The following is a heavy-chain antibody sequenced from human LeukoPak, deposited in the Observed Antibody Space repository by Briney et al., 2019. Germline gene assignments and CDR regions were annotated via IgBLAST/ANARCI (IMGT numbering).Heavy chain of an antibody. V-gene: IGHV3-7*01. CDR2: IKQDGSEK. D-gene: IGHD6-13*01. J-gene: IGHJ4*02. CDR3: GDY. CDR1: GFSVSGYW. Sequence: GGSLRLSCAVSGFSVSGYWMTWVRQAPGKGLEWVANIKQDGSEKNYVDSVKGRFTVSRDNAENSLFARGWQGGIAAAGTRIEGDYWGQGTLVAVSS.